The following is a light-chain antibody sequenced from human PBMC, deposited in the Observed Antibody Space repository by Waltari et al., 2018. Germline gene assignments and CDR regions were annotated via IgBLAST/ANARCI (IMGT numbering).Light chain of an antibody. CDR1: QSVSNNY. Sequence: EIVLTQSPGTLSLSPGERVTISCRASQSVSNNYLAWYQQKPGQAPRLLMFGASRMATGIPDRFSGSGSGTDFTLTISRLEPEDFAVYFCQQYGSSPETFGQGTKVEIK. J-gene: IGKJ1*01. CDR2: GAS. CDR3: QQYGSSPET. V-gene: IGKV3-20*01.